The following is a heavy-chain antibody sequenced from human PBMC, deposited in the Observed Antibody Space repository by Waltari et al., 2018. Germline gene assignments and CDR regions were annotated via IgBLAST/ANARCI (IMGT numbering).Heavy chain of an antibody. CDR2: ISPILGTA. CDR3: ASRVGGSRGAFDI. D-gene: IGHD3-10*01. CDR1: GGTFSSYA. Sequence: QVQLVQSGAEVKKPGSSVKVSCKASGGTFSSYAISWVRQAPGQGLEWMGGISPILGTANYAQKCQGRVTITADEATSTAYMELSSLRSEDTAVYYCASRVGGSRGAFDIWGQGTMVTVSS. J-gene: IGHJ3*02. V-gene: IGHV1-69*01.